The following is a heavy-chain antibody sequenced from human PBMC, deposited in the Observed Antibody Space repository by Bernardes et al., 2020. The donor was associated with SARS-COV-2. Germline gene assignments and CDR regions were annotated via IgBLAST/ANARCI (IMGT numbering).Heavy chain of an antibody. D-gene: IGHD3-22*01. CDR3: AKEKYYYDSSGYYYVRYYYYGMDV. CDR1: GFTFISYG. V-gene: IGHV3-30*18. CDR2: ISYDGSNK. J-gene: IGHJ6*02. Sequence: GGSLRLSCAASGFTFISYGMHWVRQAPGKGLEWVAVISYDGSNKYYADSVKGRFTISRDNSKNTLYLQMNSLRAEDTAVYYCAKEKYYYDSSGYYYVRYYYYGMDVWG.